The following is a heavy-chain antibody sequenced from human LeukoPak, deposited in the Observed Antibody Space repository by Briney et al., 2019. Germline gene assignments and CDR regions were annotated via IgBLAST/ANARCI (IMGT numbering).Heavy chain of an antibody. V-gene: IGHV5-10-1*01. CDR3: ARWAFGSWFDP. Sequence: GESLKIPCKGSGYSFTSYWISWVRQMPGEGLEWMGRIDPSDSYTNYSPSFQGHVTISADKSISTAYLQWSSLKASDTAMYYCARWAFGSWFDPWGQGTLVTVSS. CDR1: GYSFTSYW. CDR2: IDPSDSYT. J-gene: IGHJ5*02. D-gene: IGHD3-10*01.